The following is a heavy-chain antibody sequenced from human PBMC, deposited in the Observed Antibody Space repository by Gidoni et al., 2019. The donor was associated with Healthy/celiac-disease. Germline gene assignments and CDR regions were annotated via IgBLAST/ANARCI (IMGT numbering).Heavy chain of an antibody. CDR2: IKPNSGGT. J-gene: IGHJ5*02. CDR1: GYTFTGYY. D-gene: IGHD2-2*01. V-gene: IGHV1-2*02. Sequence: QVQLVQSGAEVKKPGASVKVSCKASGYTFTGYYLHWVRQAPGQGLEWMGWIKPNSGGTNYAQKLQGRVTMTRDTSISTAYMELSRLRSDDTAVYYCARGDAYCSSTSCMAVDWFDPWGQGTLVTVSS. CDR3: ARGDAYCSSTSCMAVDWFDP.